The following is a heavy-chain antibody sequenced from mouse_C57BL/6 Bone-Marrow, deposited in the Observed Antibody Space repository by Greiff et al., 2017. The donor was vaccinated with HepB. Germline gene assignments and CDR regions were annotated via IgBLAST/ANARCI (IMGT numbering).Heavy chain of an antibody. V-gene: IGHV5-2*01. D-gene: IGHD2-2*01. J-gene: IGHJ2*01. CDR1: EYEFPSHD. CDR2: INSDGGST. CDR3: ARRGMVTTWNYFDY. Sequence: EVMLVESGGGLVQPGESLKLSCESNEYEFPSHDMSWVRKTPEKRLELVAAINSDGGSTYYPDTMERRFIISRDNTKKTLYLQMSSLRSEDTAWYYCARRGMVTTWNYFDYWGQGTTLTVSS.